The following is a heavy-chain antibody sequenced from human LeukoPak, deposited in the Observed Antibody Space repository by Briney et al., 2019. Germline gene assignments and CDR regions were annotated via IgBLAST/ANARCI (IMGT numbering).Heavy chain of an antibody. CDR3: ALGGVPAATEAGDAFDI. CDR2: IYTSGST. D-gene: IGHD2-2*01. J-gene: IGHJ3*02. Sequence: PSETLSLTCTVSGGSISSGSYYWSWIRQPAGKGLEWIGRIYTSGSTNYNPSLKSRVTISVDRSKNQFSLKLSSVTAADTAVYYCALGGVPAATEAGDAFDIWGQGTMVTVSS. V-gene: IGHV4-61*02. CDR1: GGSISSGSYY.